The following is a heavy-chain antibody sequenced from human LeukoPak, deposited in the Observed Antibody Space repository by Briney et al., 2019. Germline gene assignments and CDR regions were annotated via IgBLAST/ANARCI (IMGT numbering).Heavy chain of an antibody. D-gene: IGHD2-2*01. CDR2: IYYSGST. J-gene: IGHJ6*02. CDR1: GGSISGYY. Sequence: SETLSLTCTVSGGSISGYYWSWIRQPPGKGLEWIGYIYYSGSTNYNPSLKSRVTISVDTSKNHFSLKLSSVTAADTAVYYCARDIVVVPAAPRSYGMDVWGQGTTVTVSS. CDR3: ARDIVVVPAAPRSYGMDV. V-gene: IGHV4-59*01.